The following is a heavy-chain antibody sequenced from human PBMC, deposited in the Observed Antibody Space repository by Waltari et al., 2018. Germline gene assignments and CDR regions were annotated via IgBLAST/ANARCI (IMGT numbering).Heavy chain of an antibody. Sequence: QVQLVQSGAEVKKPGASVKVSCKASGYTFTSYAMHWVRQAPGQRLEWMGWINAGNGNTKYSQKFQGRVTITRDTSASTAYMELSSLRSEDTAVYYCARDLLVGATYNWFDPWGQGTLVTVSS. J-gene: IGHJ5*02. CDR2: INAGNGNT. CDR1: GYTFTSYA. D-gene: IGHD1-26*01. CDR3: ARDLLVGATYNWFDP. V-gene: IGHV1-3*01.